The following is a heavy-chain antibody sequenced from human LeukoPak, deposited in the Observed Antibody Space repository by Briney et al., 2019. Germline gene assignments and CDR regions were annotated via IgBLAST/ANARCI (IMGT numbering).Heavy chain of an antibody. CDR3: ARGGIQVSGIDEFDY. D-gene: IGHD6-19*01. CDR1: GFTFIDYD. CDR2: IGIRGDT. J-gene: IGHJ4*02. Sequence: GGSLRLSCAASGFTFIDYDMHWVRQIIGKGLEWVSAIGIRGDTHYSGSVKGRFTISRENAESSLYLQMNSLRAEDTAVYYCARGGIQVSGIDEFDYWGQGTLVTVSS. V-gene: IGHV3-13*01.